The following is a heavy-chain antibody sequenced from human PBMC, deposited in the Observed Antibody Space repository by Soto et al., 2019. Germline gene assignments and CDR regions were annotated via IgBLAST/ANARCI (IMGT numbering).Heavy chain of an antibody. Sequence: ASVKVSCKASGYTFTSYDINWVRQATGQGLEWMGWMNPNSGNTGYAQKFQGRVTMTRNTSISTAYMELSSLRSEDMAVYYCARGGRSYGDYVTNFVNYWGQGTLVTVSS. CDR1: GYTFTSYD. V-gene: IGHV1-8*01. J-gene: IGHJ4*02. CDR2: MNPNSGNT. D-gene: IGHD4-17*01. CDR3: ARGGRSYGDYVTNFVNY.